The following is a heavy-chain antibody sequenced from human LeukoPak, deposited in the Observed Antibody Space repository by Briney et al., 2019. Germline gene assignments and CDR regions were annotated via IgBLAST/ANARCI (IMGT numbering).Heavy chain of an antibody. CDR3: ARSTTPFYDYVWGSYRHFDY. J-gene: IGHJ4*02. CDR1: GGSISGYY. CDR2: IYYSGST. Sequence: PSETLSLTCNVSGGSISGYYWSWIRQPPGKGLEWIGYIYYSGSTNYNPSLKSRVTISVDTSKNQFSLKLSSVTAADTAVYYCARSTTPFYDYVWGSYRHFDYWGQGTLVTVSS. V-gene: IGHV4-59*12. D-gene: IGHD3-16*02.